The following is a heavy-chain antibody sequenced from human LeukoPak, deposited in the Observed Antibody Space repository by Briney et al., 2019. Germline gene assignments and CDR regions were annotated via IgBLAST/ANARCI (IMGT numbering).Heavy chain of an antibody. CDR2: ISYDGSNK. CDR3: ARDRSPIVVVTAISFDY. D-gene: IGHD2-21*02. CDR1: GFTFSSYV. J-gene: IGHJ4*02. Sequence: PGRSLRLSCAASGFTFSSYVMHWVRQAPGMGLEWVAVISYDGSNKYYADSVKGRFTISRDNSKNTLYLQISSLRAEDTAVYYCARDRSPIVVVTAISFDYWGQGTLVTVSS. V-gene: IGHV3-30-3*01.